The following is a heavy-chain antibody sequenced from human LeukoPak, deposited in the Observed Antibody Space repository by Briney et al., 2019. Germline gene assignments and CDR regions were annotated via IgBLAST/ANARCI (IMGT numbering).Heavy chain of an antibody. CDR2: TYYRSKWYN. CDR1: GDSVSSNSAA. D-gene: IGHD6-19*01. Sequence: SQTLSLTCAISGDSVSSNSAAWNWIRQSPSRGLEWLGRTYYRSKWYNDYAVSVKSRITINPDTSKNQFSLQLSSVTAADTAVYYCARVDSSGWYYFDYWGQGTLVTVSS. CDR3: ARVDSSGWYYFDY. V-gene: IGHV6-1*01. J-gene: IGHJ4*02.